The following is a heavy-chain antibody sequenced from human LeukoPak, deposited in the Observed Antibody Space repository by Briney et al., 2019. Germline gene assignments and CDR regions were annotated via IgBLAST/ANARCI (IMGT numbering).Heavy chain of an antibody. Sequence: SETLSLTCAAHGGSFSGYYWTWIRQSPGKGMEWIGEVNSRGSANYNPSLTSRVTISVDTSKNQFSLRLTSVTAADAGVYYCARDAFCLNGVCYSGRYDYWGQGILISVSS. CDR2: VNSRGSA. CDR1: GGSFSGYY. J-gene: IGHJ4*02. D-gene: IGHD2-21*02. CDR3: ARDAFCLNGVCYSGRYDY. V-gene: IGHV4-34*01.